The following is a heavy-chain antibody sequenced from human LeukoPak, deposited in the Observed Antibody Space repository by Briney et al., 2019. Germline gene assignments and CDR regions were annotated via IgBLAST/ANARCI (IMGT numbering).Heavy chain of an antibody. Sequence: SETLSLTCTVSGGSISSSNSYWGWIRQPPGKGLEWIGSIYYTGNTYYNASLKSRVTISIDTSKNQISLRLTSVTVTDTAMYYCARQTGSGLFTLPGGQGTLVTVSS. J-gene: IGHJ4*02. V-gene: IGHV4-39*01. CDR1: GGSISSSNSY. CDR3: ARQTGSGLFTLP. D-gene: IGHD3/OR15-3a*01. CDR2: IYYTGNT.